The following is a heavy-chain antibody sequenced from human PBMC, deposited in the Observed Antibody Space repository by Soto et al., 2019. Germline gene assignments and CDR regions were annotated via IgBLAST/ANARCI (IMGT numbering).Heavy chain of an antibody. V-gene: IGHV4-59*01. Sequence: PSETLSLTCTVSGDSISSYYLNWIRQPPGKGLEWIAYVHYSGRTNYNPSLKSRITISLDTSKNQFSLKLSAVTAADTAVYYCARGDYGDIDYWGQGTLVTVSS. CDR3: ARGDYGDIDY. CDR2: VHYSGRT. D-gene: IGHD4-17*01. CDR1: GDSISSYY. J-gene: IGHJ4*02.